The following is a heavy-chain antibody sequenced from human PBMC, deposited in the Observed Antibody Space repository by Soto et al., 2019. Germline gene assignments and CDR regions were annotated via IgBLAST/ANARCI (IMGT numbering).Heavy chain of an antibody. CDR2: ISSSRSYI. CDR3: ARECIVATILWQS. J-gene: IGHJ5*02. V-gene: IGHV3-21*01. Sequence: PGGSLRLSCAASGFTFSSYSMNWVRQAPGKGLEWVSCISSSRSYIYYADSVKGRLTIYRDKAKNSLYLQMNSLRAEEPAVYYWARECIVATILWQSWGQGTLVTVSS. CDR1: GFTFSSYS. D-gene: IGHD5-12*01.